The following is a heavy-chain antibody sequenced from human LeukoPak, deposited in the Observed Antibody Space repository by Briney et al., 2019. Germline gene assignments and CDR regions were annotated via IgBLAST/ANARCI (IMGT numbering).Heavy chain of an antibody. J-gene: IGHJ4*02. CDR1: GFTFSSYA. V-gene: IGHV3-23*01. CDR3: AKGKYDSSGYYYQPWDY. Sequence: PGGSLRLSCAASGFTFSSYAMSWVRQASGKGLEWVSAISGSGGSTYYADSVKGRFTISRDNSKNTLYLQMNSLRAEDTAVYYCAKGKYDSSGYYYQPWDYWGQGTLVTVSS. D-gene: IGHD3-22*01. CDR2: ISGSGGST.